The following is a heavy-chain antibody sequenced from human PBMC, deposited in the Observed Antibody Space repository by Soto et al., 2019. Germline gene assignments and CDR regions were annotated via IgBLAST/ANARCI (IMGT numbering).Heavy chain of an antibody. CDR2: ISSSSSYT. Sequence: QVQLVESGGGLVKPGGSLRLSCAASGFTFSDYYMSWIRQAPGKGLEWVSYISSSSSYTNYADSVKGRFTIARDNAKNSQYLQMNSLRAEDTAVYYCPRARITMVRGAMDFLGQGTTVTVSS. CDR1: GFTFSDYY. D-gene: IGHD3-10*01. V-gene: IGHV3-11*05. J-gene: IGHJ6*02. CDR3: PRARITMVRGAMDF.